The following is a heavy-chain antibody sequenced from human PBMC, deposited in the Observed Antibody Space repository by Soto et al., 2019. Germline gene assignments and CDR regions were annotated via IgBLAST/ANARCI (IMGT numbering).Heavy chain of an antibody. CDR2: ISSSSSYT. CDR3: ARVFMPPRGYSYGRYDY. D-gene: IGHD5-18*01. J-gene: IGHJ4*02. V-gene: IGHV3-11*06. Sequence: GGSLRLSCAASGFTFSDYYMSWIRQAPGKGLEWVSYISSSSSYTNYADSVKGRFTISRDNAKNSLYLQMNSLRAEDTAVYYCARVFMPPRGYSYGRYDYWGQGTLVTVPS. CDR1: GFTFSDYY.